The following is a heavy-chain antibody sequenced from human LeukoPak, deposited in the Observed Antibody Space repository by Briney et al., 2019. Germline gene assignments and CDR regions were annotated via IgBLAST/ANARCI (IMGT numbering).Heavy chain of an antibody. CDR3: ARRYCSSTSCFPFDY. CDR2: IYPGDSDT. V-gene: IGHV5-51*01. D-gene: IGHD2-2*01. CDR1: GYSFTSYW. J-gene: IGHJ4*02. Sequence: GESLKISCKGSGYSFTSYWIGWVRQMPGKGLEWRGIIYPGDSDTRYSPSFQGQVTISADKSISTAYLQWSSLKASDTAMYYCARRYCSSTSCFPFDYWGQGTLVTVSS.